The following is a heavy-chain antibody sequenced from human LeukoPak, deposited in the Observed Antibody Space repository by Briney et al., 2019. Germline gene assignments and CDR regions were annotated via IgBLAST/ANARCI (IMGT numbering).Heavy chain of an antibody. Sequence: GGSLRLSCAASGFTFSSYAMHWVRQAPGKGLEWVAVISYDGSNKYYADSVKGRFTISRDNSKNTLYLQMNSLRAEDTAVYYCASEYSSSWYERYFQHWGQGTLVTVSS. D-gene: IGHD6-13*01. CDR2: ISYDGSNK. CDR1: GFTFSSYA. CDR3: ASEYSSSWYERYFQH. V-gene: IGHV3-30-3*01. J-gene: IGHJ1*01.